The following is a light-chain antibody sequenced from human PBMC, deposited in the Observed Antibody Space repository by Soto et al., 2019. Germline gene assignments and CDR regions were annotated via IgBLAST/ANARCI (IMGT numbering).Light chain of an antibody. V-gene: IGLV2-8*01. J-gene: IGLJ2*01. Sequence: QSALTQPPSASGSPGQSVTISCTGTSSDVGGYNYVSWYQQLPGKAPKLMIYDVSKRPSGVPDRFSGSKSGNTASLTVSGLQAEDEADYFCSSYAGTNNVVFGGGTQLTV. CDR1: SSDVGGYNY. CDR2: DVS. CDR3: SSYAGTNNVV.